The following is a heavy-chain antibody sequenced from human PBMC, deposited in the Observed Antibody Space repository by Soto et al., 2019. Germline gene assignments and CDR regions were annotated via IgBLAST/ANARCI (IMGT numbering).Heavy chain of an antibody. Sequence: QVQLVESGGGVVQPGRSLRLSCAASGFRFSGFGMHWVRQAPGKGLEWVAILRYDGSNKYYADSVKGRFTISRDKSQNTLYLQMDSLRVEDTAVYYCARDGVGATTFYGYFDYWGQGILVTVSS. CDR3: ARDGVGATTFYGYFDY. CDR2: LRYDGSNK. CDR1: GFRFSGFG. D-gene: IGHD1-26*01. J-gene: IGHJ4*02. V-gene: IGHV3-33*01.